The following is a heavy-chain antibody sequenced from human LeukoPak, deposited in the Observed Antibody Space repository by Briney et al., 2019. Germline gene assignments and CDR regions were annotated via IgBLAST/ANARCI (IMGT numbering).Heavy chain of an antibody. V-gene: IGHV3-53*05. Sequence: GGSLRLSCAASGFTVSRNYMNWVRQAPGKGLEWVSVIYSGGSTYYADSVKGRFTISRDNSKNTLYLQMNSLRAEDTAVYYCARPSGWYWYFDYWGQGTLVTVSS. CDR2: IYSGGST. CDR1: GFTVSRNY. J-gene: IGHJ4*02. CDR3: ARPSGWYWYFDY. D-gene: IGHD6-19*01.